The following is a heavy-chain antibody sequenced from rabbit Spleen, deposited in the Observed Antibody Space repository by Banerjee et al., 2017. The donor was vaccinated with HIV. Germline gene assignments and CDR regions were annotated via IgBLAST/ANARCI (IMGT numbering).Heavy chain of an antibody. Sequence: QSLEESGGDLVKPGASLTLTCTASGFSFSSSYYMCWVRQAPGKGLEWIGCIYAGSSGSTYYASWAKGRVTVSKSSSTTVTLQMTSLTAADTATYFCVRSSYDDYGDWGYFNLWGPGTLVTVS. J-gene: IGHJ4*01. V-gene: IGHV1S40*01. D-gene: IGHD2-1*01. CDR1: GFSFSSSYY. CDR2: IYAGSSGST. CDR3: VRSSYDDYGDWGYFNL.